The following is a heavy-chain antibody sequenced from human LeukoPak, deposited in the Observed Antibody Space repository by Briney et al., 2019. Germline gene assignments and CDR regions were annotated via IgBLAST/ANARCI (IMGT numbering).Heavy chain of an antibody. CDR3: AKDSTGYSSSWYYFQH. J-gene: IGHJ1*01. CDR2: ISWNSGSI. CDR1: GFTFDDYA. Sequence: GGSLRLSCAASGFTFDDYAMHWVRQAPGKGLEWVSGISWNSGSIGYADSVKGRFTISRDNAKNSLYLQMNSLRAEDTALYYCAKDSTGYSSSWYYFQHWGQGTLVTVSS. V-gene: IGHV3-9*01. D-gene: IGHD6-13*01.